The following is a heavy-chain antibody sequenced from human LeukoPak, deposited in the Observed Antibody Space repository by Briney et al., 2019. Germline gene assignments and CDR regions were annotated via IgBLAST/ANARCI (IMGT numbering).Heavy chain of an antibody. J-gene: IGHJ3*02. CDR2: IYTSGST. V-gene: IGHV4-61*05. D-gene: IGHD4-11*01. CDR3: ARAHYSNYLSAFDI. Sequence: SETLSLTCTVSGGSISSSSYYWGWIRQPPGKGLEWIGRIYTSGSTNYNPSLKSRVTMSVDTSKNQFSLKLSSVTAADTAVYYCARAHYSNYLSAFDIWGQGTMVTVSS. CDR1: GGSISSSSYY.